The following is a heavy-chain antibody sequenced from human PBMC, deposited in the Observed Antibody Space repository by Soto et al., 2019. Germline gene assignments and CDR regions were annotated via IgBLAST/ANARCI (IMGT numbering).Heavy chain of an antibody. D-gene: IGHD2-8*01. J-gene: IGHJ2*01. CDR2: ISARGRT. CDR1: GDSISNFY. CDR3: AGGMGRYFDL. V-gene: IGHV4-4*07. Sequence: QVQLQESGPGLVKPSVTLPLTCTASGDSISNFYGSWVRQPTGKGLESLGRISARGRTNYNPSLQSRVAMSLDTSKNQFSLRLTSLSAADTAVYFCAGGMGRYFDLWGRGTLVTVFS.